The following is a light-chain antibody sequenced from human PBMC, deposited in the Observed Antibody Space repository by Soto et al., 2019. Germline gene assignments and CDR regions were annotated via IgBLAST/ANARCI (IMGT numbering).Light chain of an antibody. CDR1: SSDVGGYTY. CDR3: NSYTSISTWV. V-gene: IGLV2-14*01. J-gene: IGLJ3*02. Sequence: QSALTQPASVSGSPGQSLTISCTGTSSDVGGYTYVSWYQQHPGKAPKLMIYEVSERPSGVSNRFSGSKSGNTASLTISGLQAEDEADYYCNSYTSISTWVFGGGTKLTGL. CDR2: EVS.